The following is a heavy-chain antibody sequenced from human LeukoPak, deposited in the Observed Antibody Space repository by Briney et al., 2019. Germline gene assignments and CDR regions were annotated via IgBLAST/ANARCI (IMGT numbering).Heavy chain of an antibody. CDR1: GNSFTAYK. D-gene: IGHD3-22*01. CDR2: INPKSGGT. J-gene: IGHJ4*02. V-gene: IGHV1-2*02. Sequence: ASVKVSCRRSGNSFTAYKMHWVQQAPGQGLEWMGWINPKSGGTNYAQKFAGRVTVTRDTSINTAYMELSRLTFDDTAVYYCARVFQYYYDRSGSPELVSHFDYWGQGTLVTVSS. CDR3: ARVFQYYYDRSGSPELVSHFDY.